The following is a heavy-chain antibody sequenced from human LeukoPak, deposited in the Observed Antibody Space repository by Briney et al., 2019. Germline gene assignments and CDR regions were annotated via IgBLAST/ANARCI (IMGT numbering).Heavy chain of an antibody. Sequence: PGGSLKLSCAASGFTFNIYAMSWVRQAPGQGLEWVAVITGSGGNTFYADSVKGRFTISRDNSKNTLYLEMNSLRAEDTAVYYCAKDLTPRDSRSWYTDAFDIWGQGTMVTVSS. J-gene: IGHJ3*02. CDR2: ITGSGGNT. CDR1: GFTFNIYA. D-gene: IGHD6-13*01. V-gene: IGHV3-23*01. CDR3: AKDLTPRDSRSWYTDAFDI.